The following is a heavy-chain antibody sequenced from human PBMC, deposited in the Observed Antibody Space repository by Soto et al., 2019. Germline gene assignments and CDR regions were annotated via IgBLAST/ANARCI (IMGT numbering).Heavy chain of an antibody. V-gene: IGHV3-33*01. Sequence: QVQLVESGGGVVQPGRSLRLSCAASGFTFSSYGMHWVRQAPGKGLEWVAVIWYDGSNKYYADSVKGRFTISRDNYXXTLYLQMNSLRAEDTAVYYCARASSLLWFGEPCDYWGQGTLVTVSS. J-gene: IGHJ4*02. CDR3: ARASSLLWFGEPCDY. D-gene: IGHD3-10*01. CDR2: IWYDGSNK. CDR1: GFTFSSYG.